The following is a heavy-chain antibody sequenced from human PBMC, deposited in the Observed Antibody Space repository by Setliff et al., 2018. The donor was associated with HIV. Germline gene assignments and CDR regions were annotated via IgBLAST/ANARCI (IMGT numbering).Heavy chain of an antibody. J-gene: IGHJ4*02. D-gene: IGHD3-3*01. Sequence: ASVKVSCKASGYTFTSYALNWVRQAPGQGLEWMGWINTYTANPMYAQGFTGRFVFSLDTSVRTAYLQISSLKAEDTAVYFCARDLKRPNSNFWGGYPIPFDSWGQGTLVTVSS. CDR1: GYTFTSYA. V-gene: IGHV7-4-1*02. CDR2: INTYTANP. CDR3: ARDLKRPNSNFWGGYPIPFDS.